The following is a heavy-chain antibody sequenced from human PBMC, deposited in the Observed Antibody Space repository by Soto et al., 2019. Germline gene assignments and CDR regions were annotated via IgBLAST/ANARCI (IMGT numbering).Heavy chain of an antibody. J-gene: IGHJ6*01. CDR3: ARDGFGGNGGDYYYYGMDV. D-gene: IGHD2-15*01. CDR2: ISSSSSYT. CDR1: GFTFSDYY. V-gene: IGHV3-11*06. Sequence: QVQLVESGGGLVQPGGSLRLSCAASGFTFSDYYMSWIRQAPGKGLEWVSYISSSSSYTNYADSVKGRFTISRDNARNSLYLQMNSLRAEDTAVYYCARDGFGGNGGDYYYYGMDVWGQGTTVTVSS.